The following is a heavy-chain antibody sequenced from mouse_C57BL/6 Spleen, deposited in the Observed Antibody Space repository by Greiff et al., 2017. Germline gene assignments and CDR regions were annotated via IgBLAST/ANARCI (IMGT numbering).Heavy chain of an antibody. Sequence: EVQLVESGGGLVKPGGSLKLSCAASGFTFSSYAMSWVRQTPEKRLEWVATISDGGSYTYYPDNVKGRFTISRDNAKNNLYLPMRHLKSEDTAMYYCARDGSQATFFDYWGQGTTLTVSS. V-gene: IGHV5-4*01. CDR1: GFTFSSYA. D-gene: IGHD3-2*02. J-gene: IGHJ2*01. CDR2: ISDGGSYT. CDR3: ARDGSQATFFDY.